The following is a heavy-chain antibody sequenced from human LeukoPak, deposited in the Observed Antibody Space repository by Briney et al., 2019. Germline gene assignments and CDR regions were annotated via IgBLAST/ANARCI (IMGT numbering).Heavy chain of an antibody. Sequence: GESLKISCKGSEYSFTNYWIGWVRQMPGKGLEWMGIIYPGDSDTRYSPSFQGQVTISADKSISTAYLQWSSLKASGNAMYFCATYAGSYSKYFQHWGQGTLVTVSS. D-gene: IGHD3-10*01. V-gene: IGHV5-51*01. J-gene: IGHJ1*01. CDR1: EYSFTNYW. CDR3: ATYAGSYSKYFQH. CDR2: IYPGDSDT.